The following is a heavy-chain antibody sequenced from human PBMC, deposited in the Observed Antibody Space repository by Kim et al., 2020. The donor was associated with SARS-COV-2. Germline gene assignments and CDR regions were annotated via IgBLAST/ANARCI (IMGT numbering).Heavy chain of an antibody. J-gene: IGHJ4*02. V-gene: IGHV4-34*01. Sequence: SETLSLTCAVYGGSFSGYYWSWIRQPPGKGLEWIGEINHSGSTNYNPSLKSRVTISVDTSKNQFSLKLSSVTAADTAVYYCARALYYGSGRADRFDYWGQGTLVTVSS. D-gene: IGHD3-10*01. CDR3: ARALYYGSGRADRFDY. CDR2: INHSGST. CDR1: GGSFSGYY.